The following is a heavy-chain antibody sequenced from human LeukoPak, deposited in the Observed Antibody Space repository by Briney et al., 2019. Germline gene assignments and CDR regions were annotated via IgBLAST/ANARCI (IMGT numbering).Heavy chain of an antibody. D-gene: IGHD3-10*01. V-gene: IGHV3-7*01. CDR3: VRGGYSSFDY. Sequence: PGGSLRLSCAASGFIFSTSWMSWVRQAPGKGLEWVANIKQDGSQKHYVDSVKGRFTISRDNSKNLLYLQMNSLGAEDTAVYYCVRGGYSSFDYWGHGTLVTVSS. CDR2: IKQDGSQK. J-gene: IGHJ4*01. CDR1: GFIFSTSW.